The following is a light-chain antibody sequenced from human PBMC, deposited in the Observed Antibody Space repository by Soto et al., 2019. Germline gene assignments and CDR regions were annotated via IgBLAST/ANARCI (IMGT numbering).Light chain of an antibody. CDR1: QSITSW. Sequence: IQLSPSPSSLSASVGDGGTSTCQASQSITSWLDWYQQRPGKAPKLLIYDASSLETGVPSRFSGSGSGTEFTFTISSLQPDDFATYYCQQYNSYPRTFGQGTKVDIK. V-gene: IGKV1-5*01. J-gene: IGKJ1*01. CDR3: QQYNSYPRT. CDR2: DAS.